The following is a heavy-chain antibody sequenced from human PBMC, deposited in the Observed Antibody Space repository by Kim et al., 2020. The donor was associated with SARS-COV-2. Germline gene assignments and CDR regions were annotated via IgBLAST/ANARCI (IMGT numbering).Heavy chain of an antibody. CDR3: ARAEDYCSHNCYVRYFDL. Sequence: SETLSLTCTVSGGSISSYYWSWIRQPPGKGLEWIGDMYYSGSTNYNPSLKSRVTISRDTSKNQFSLKLSSVTAADTAVYYCARAEDYCSHNCYVRYFDLWGRGTLATVSS. V-gene: IGHV4-59*13. CDR1: GGSISSYY. D-gene: IGHD2-21*02. CDR2: MYYSGST. J-gene: IGHJ2*01.